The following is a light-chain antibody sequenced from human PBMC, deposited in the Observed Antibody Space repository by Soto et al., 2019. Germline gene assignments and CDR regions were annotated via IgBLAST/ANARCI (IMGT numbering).Light chain of an antibody. Sequence: EIVLTQSPGTLSLSPGERATLSCRASQSVTSSYLAWYQRKPGQAPRLLIFAASTRATGIPDRFSGSGSGTDFNLTISRLEPEDFEMYYCQQYGSTPPTFGQGTKVAIK. CDR3: QQYGSTPPT. J-gene: IGKJ2*01. CDR1: QSVTSSY. V-gene: IGKV3-20*01. CDR2: AAS.